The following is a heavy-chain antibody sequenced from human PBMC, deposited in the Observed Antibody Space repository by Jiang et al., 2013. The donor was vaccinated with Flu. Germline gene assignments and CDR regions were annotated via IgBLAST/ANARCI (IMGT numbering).Heavy chain of an antibody. CDR1: GYSISSGYY. CDR3: ARVSLRRFASYFDY. Sequence: SGPGLVKASETLSLTCGVSGYSISSGYYWAWIRQPPGRGLEWIGSIIHSGSTYYNPSLKSRVTISIDTSKEPVLPEPEVCDRAETAVYYCARVSLRRFASYFDYWGQGTLVTVSS. CDR2: IIHSGST. V-gene: IGHV4-38-2*01. D-gene: IGHD3-16*01. J-gene: IGHJ4*02.